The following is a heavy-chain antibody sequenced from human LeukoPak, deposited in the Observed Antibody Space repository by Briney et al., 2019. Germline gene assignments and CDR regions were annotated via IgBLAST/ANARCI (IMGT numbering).Heavy chain of an antibody. V-gene: IGHV1-69*04. Sequence: ASVKVSCKAPGGTFSKFVISWVRQAPGQGLEWMGRIIPMFGVPSYSQKFQGRVTLIADKSTSTAYMELISLRSEDTAVYYYASIPTNGLDYWGQGTLVTVSS. J-gene: IGHJ4*02. CDR3: ASIPTNGLDY. CDR2: IIPMFGVP. CDR1: GGTFSKFV. D-gene: IGHD2-8*01.